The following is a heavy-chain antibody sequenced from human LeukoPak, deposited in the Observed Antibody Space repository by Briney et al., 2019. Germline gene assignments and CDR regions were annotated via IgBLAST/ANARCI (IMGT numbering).Heavy chain of an antibody. J-gene: IGHJ4*02. CDR2: ISAYNGNT. CDR3: ARRYCSGGSCYEGVY. Sequence: ASVKVSCKASGYTFTSYGISWVRQAPGQGLEWMGWISAYNGNTNYAQKLQGRVTMTTDTSTRTAYMELRSLRSDDTAVYYCARRYCSGGSCYEGVYWGQGTLVTVSS. V-gene: IGHV1-18*01. CDR1: GYTFTSYG. D-gene: IGHD2-15*01.